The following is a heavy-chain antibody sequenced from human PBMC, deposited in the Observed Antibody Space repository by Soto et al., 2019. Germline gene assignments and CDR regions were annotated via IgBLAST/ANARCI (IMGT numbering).Heavy chain of an antibody. V-gene: IGHV1-2*02. CDR2: INPKSGGT. J-gene: IGHJ5*02. Sequence: QAQLVQSGAEVKKPGASVKVSCMASGYTFSGNYLHWVRQAPGQGLEWMGWINPKSGGTGYAQKFQGSVTMTTETSTSTAYMELSSLRSADTAVYYCARGIAALRLSCFGAWGQGTLVTVSS. CDR3: ARGIAALRLSCFGA. D-gene: IGHD6-13*01. CDR1: GYTFSGNY.